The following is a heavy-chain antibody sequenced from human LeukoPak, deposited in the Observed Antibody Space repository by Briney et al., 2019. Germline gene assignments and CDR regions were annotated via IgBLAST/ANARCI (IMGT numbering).Heavy chain of an antibody. Sequence: GGSLRLSCAASGFTFSSYSMNWVRQAPGKGLEWVSYISSSSSTIYYADSVKGRFTISRDNAKNPLYLQMNSLRDEDTAVYYCAREDSSSFDYWGQGTLVTVSS. V-gene: IGHV3-48*02. CDR1: GFTFSSYS. D-gene: IGHD6-13*01. J-gene: IGHJ4*02. CDR3: AREDSSSFDY. CDR2: ISSSSSTI.